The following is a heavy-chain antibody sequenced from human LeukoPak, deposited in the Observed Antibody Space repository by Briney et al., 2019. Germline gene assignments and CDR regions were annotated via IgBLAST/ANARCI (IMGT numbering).Heavy chain of an antibody. CDR2: ISYDGSNK. Sequence: GGSLRFSCAASGFTFSSYAMHWGRQAPGKGLEWVAVISYDGSNKYYADSVKGRFTISRDNSKNTLYLQMNSLRAEDTAVYYCARDHHKGIAAAGDCFDPWARETLVTVSS. D-gene: IGHD6-13*01. V-gene: IGHV3-30-3*01. J-gene: IGHJ5*02. CDR3: ARDHHKGIAAAGDCFDP. CDR1: GFTFSSYA.